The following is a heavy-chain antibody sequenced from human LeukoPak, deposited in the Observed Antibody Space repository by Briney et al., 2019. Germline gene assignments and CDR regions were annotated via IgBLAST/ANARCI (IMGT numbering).Heavy chain of an antibody. CDR1: GFTFNSYS. Sequence: GGSLRLSCAASGFTFNSYSMNWVRQAPGKGLEWVSSISSSSSYIYYADSVKGRFTISRDNAKDSLYLQMNSLGAEGTAVYYCARDLYGGTGRDYWGQGTLVTVSS. D-gene: IGHD4-23*01. J-gene: IGHJ4*02. V-gene: IGHV3-21*01. CDR2: ISSSSSYI. CDR3: ARDLYGGTGRDY.